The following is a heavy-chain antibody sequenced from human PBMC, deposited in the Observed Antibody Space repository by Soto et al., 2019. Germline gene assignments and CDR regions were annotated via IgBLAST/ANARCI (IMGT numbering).Heavy chain of an antibody. CDR3: ARSSMVSVDYFDF. D-gene: IGHD3-10*01. CDR2: IYDSGST. J-gene: IGHJ4*02. V-gene: IGHV4-59*11. CDR1: GDSLKNPY. Sequence: PSETLSLTCSVSGDSLKNPYWTCIRQPPGKGLEWIGNIYDSGSTNYSPALKSRVSMSVETSKNLFSLKMSSVTAADTGVFYCARSSMVSVDYFDFGGQGTVVTVSS.